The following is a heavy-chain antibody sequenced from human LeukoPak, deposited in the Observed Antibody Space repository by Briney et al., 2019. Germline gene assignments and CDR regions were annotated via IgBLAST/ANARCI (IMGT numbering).Heavy chain of an antibody. CDR3: ASEPNLSNSSDY. J-gene: IGHJ4*02. CDR2: IWYDGSNK. Sequence: PGGSLRLSCTASGFTFSSYGMHWVRQAPGKGLEWVAVIWYDGSNKYYGDPVKGRFTISRDNSKNTLYLEMNSLRAEDTAVYYCASEPNLSNSSDYWGQGTLVTVSS. D-gene: IGHD2-15*01. CDR1: GFTFSSYG. V-gene: IGHV3-33*01.